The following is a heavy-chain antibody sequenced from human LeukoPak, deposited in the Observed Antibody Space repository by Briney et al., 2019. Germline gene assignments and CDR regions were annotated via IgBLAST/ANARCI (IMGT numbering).Heavy chain of an antibody. CDR1: GFTFSSYA. V-gene: IGHV3-30-3*01. CDR3: ARDLRRLVIVDY. D-gene: IGHD3-22*01. CDR2: ISYDGSNK. J-gene: IGHJ4*02. Sequence: GGSLRLSCAASGFTFSSYAMHWVRQAPGKGLEWVAVISYDGSNKYYADSVKGRFTISRDNSKNTLYLQMNSLRAEDTAVYYCARDLRRLVIVDYWGQGTLVTVSS.